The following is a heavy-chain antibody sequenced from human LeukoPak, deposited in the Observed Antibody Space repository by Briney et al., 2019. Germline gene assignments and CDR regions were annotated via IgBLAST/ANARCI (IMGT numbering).Heavy chain of an antibody. D-gene: IGHD3-22*01. CDR2: VSFDGSNN. CDR1: GFVFNVYA. CDR3: ARDPDESDNYDSSGYYFDY. V-gene: IGHV3-30-3*01. J-gene: IGHJ4*02. Sequence: GGSLRLSCAASGFVFNVYAMHWVRQAPGRGLEWVAVVSFDGSNNYYADFVRGRFTISRDNSKNTLYLQMNSLRVDDTAVYFCARDPDESDNYDSSGYYFDYWGQGTLVTVSS.